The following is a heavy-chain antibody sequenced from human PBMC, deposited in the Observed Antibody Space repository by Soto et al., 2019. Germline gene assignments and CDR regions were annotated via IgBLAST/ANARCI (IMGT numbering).Heavy chain of an antibody. D-gene: IGHD6-19*01. J-gene: IGHJ4*02. CDR3: ANRPATYNSGWHK. CDR2: IIASDGST. V-gene: IGHV3-23*01. Sequence: GGSLRLSCEASGFTSSSEAMSWVRQAPGKGLEWVSVIIASDGSTHYADSVKGRFTISRDNSKNMYLQMNSLRAEDTAVYYCANRPATYNSGWHKWGQGTLVTVSS. CDR1: GFTSSSEA.